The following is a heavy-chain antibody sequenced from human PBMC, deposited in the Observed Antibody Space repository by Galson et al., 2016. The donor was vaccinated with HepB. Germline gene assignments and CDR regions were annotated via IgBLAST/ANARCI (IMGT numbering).Heavy chain of an antibody. J-gene: IGHJ4*02. CDR2: IYWDDDR. Sequence: PTLTLTCTVSGQSLQDSKVGVGWIRQPPGKAPEWLGIIYWDDDRRYSPSLKNRISIAQDMSKNEVVLTLANVEPGDTGTYYCARRLDSSGEPCFDYWGQGILVTVAS. D-gene: IGHD1-26*01. V-gene: IGHV2-5*02. CDR3: ARRLDSSGEPCFDY. CDR1: GQSLQDSKVG.